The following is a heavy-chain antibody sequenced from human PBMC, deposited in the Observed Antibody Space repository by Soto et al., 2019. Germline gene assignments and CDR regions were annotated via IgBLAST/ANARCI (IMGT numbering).Heavy chain of an antibody. V-gene: IGHV4-59*11. D-gene: IGHD3-22*01. J-gene: IGHJ4*02. Sequence: SETLSLTCTVSGDSIRSHYWSWIRQPPGKGLEWIGYIYDSGSTNYNPSPKSRVTISVDTSKSQFSLKLSSVTAADTAVYYCARDRAYYESSGLYFDYWGQGTLVTVSS. CDR3: ARDRAYYESSGLYFDY. CDR1: GDSIRSHY. CDR2: IYDSGST.